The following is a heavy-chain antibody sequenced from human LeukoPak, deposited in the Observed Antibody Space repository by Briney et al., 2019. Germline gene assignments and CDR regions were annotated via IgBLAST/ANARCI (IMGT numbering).Heavy chain of an antibody. CDR1: GYSFTSYW. V-gene: IGHV5-51*01. CDR2: IYPGDSDT. D-gene: IGHD3-9*01. CDR3: ARREGQSGEAGYCWYFDV. J-gene: IGHJ2*01. Sequence: GESLKISCKGSGYSFTSYWIGWVRQMPGKGLEWMGIIYPGDSDTRYSPSFQGQVTISADKSISTAYLQWSSLKASDSAIYYCARREGQSGEAGYCWYFDVWGRGTLVTVSS.